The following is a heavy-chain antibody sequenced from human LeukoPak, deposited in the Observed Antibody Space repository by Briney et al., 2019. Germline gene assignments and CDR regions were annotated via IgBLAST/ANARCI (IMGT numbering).Heavy chain of an antibody. CDR1: GFTFSSYE. V-gene: IGHV3-48*03. CDR2: ISSSGSTI. CDR3: ASSYYDFWSGYSLSYYFDY. D-gene: IGHD3-3*01. J-gene: IGHJ4*02. Sequence: GGSLRLSCAASGFTFSSYEMNWVRQAPGKGLEWVSYISSSGSTIYYADSVKGRFTISRDNAKNSLYLQMNSLRAEDTAVYYCASSYYDFWSGYSLSYYFDYWGQGTLDTVSS.